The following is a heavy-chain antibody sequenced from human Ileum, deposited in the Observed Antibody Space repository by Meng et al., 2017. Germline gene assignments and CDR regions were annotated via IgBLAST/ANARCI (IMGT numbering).Heavy chain of an antibody. CDR3: AREGAYNGGDY. J-gene: IGHJ4*02. V-gene: IGHV1-18*01. D-gene: IGHD1-1*01. CDR1: GYTSTTYG. CDR2: MHTDKGNT. Sequence: QVQLVQSGAEVKKPGAPVKVSCKASGYTSTTYGISWVRQATGQGLEWMGWMHTDKGNTNYAQKFQGRVTMTRDTSTSTAYMELRSLRSDDTAVYYCAREGAYNGGDYWGQGTLVTVSS.